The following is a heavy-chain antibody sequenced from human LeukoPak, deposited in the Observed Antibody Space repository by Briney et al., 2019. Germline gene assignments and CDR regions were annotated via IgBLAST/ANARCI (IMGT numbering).Heavy chain of an antibody. Sequence: SETLSLTCGVYGGSFSGYYWSWIRQPPGKGLEWIGEINHSGSTNYNPSLKSRVALSVDTSKNQFSLKLSSVTAADTAVYYCAKESCSGGSCYIFDYWGQGTLVTVSS. V-gene: IGHV4-34*01. CDR2: INHSGST. D-gene: IGHD2-15*01. CDR3: AKESCSGGSCYIFDY. CDR1: GGSFSGYY. J-gene: IGHJ4*02.